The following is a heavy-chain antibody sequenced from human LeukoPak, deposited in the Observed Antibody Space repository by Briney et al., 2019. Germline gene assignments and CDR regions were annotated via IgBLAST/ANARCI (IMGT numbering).Heavy chain of an antibody. CDR1: GFTFSSYS. CDR3: ARGSIAVAGTEDH. J-gene: IGHJ4*02. D-gene: IGHD6-19*01. CDR2: ISSSSSYI. Sequence: PGGSLRLSCAASGFTFSSYSMNWVRQAPGKGLEWVSSISSSSSYIYYADSVKGRFTISRDNAKNSLYLQMNSLRAEDTAVYYCARGSIAVAGTEDHWGQGTLVTVSS. V-gene: IGHV3-21*01.